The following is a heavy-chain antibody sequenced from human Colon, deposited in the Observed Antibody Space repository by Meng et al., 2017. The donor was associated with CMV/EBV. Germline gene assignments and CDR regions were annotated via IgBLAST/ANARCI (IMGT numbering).Heavy chain of an antibody. CDR2: INPNSGDA. J-gene: IGHJ4*02. V-gene: IGHV1-2*02. CDR3: AREGTYASSSGLGL. CDR1: GYTANGYY. Sequence: KTHGYTANGYYIHWVRQAPGQGLEWMGWINPNSGDANYARTFLGRVTMTADTSISTVYMELRGLRSGDTAVYYCAREGTYASSSGLGLWGPGALVTVSS. D-gene: IGHD3-16*01.